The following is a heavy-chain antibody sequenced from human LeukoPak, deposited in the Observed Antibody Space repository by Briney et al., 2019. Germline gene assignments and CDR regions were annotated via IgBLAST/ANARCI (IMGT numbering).Heavy chain of an antibody. CDR1: GYMFTSHG. V-gene: IGHV1-18*01. J-gene: IGHJ4*02. CDR3: ARESNGGYGFDY. CDR2: ISAQNGNT. Sequence: ASVKVSCKSSGYMFTSHGIHWLRQAPGQGLGWMGWISAQNGNTNYMQQFLGRVTMTRDTSASTAYMELRSLKSDDTAVYYCARESNGGYGFDYWGQGTPVTVSP. D-gene: IGHD5-12*01.